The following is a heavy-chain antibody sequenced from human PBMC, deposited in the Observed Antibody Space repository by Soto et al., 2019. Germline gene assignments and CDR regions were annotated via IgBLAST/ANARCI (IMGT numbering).Heavy chain of an antibody. CDR1: GGTFSSYA. CDR2: IIPIFGTA. V-gene: IGHV1-69*12. D-gene: IGHD5-12*01. J-gene: IGHJ4*02. CDR3: ARDRGGGADVSGYALDY. Sequence: QVQLVQSGAEVKKPGSSVKVSCKASGGTFSSYAISWVRQAPGQGLEWMGGIIPIFGTANYAQKFQGRVTITADESTSTAYMELSSLRSEDTAVYYCARDRGGGADVSGYALDYWGQGTLVTVSS.